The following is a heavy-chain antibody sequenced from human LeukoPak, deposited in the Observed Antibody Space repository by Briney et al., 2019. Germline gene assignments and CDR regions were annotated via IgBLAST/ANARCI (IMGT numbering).Heavy chain of an antibody. D-gene: IGHD1-26*01. CDR1: GYTLTELS. CDR3: ARELGGYYGMDV. Sequence: ASVKVSCKVSGYTLTELSMHWVRQAPGQGLEWMGWINPNSGGTNYAQKFQGWVTMTRDTSISTAYMELSRLRSDDTAVYYCARELGGYYGMDVWGQGTTVTVSS. J-gene: IGHJ6*02. V-gene: IGHV1-2*04. CDR2: INPNSGGT.